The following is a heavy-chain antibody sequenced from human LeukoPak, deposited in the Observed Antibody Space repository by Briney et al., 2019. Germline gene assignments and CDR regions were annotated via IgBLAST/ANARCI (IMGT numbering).Heavy chain of an antibody. D-gene: IGHD6-6*01. CDR2: IYYSGST. V-gene: IGHV4-59*01. CDR1: GGSISSYY. Sequence: SETLSLTCTVSGGSISSYYWSWIRQPPGKGLEWIGYIYYSGSTNYNPSLKSRVTISVETSKNQFSLKLSSVTAADTAVYYCARGLSSSSGFGYWGQGTLVTVSS. CDR3: ARGLSSSSGFGY. J-gene: IGHJ4*02.